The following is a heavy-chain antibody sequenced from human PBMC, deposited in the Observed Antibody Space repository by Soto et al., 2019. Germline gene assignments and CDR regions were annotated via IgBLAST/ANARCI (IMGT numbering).Heavy chain of an antibody. J-gene: IGHJ6*02. CDR1: GYTFTGYY. D-gene: IGHD2-2*01. V-gene: IGHV1-2*02. CDR2: INPETGGT. Sequence: QVQLVQSGADVKTPGASVRVSCKAPGYTFTGYYVHWVREAPGQGLEWMGWINPETGGTSYAQKFQGRVTLSRDTSINTAYLELSRLRFDDAAVYFCARERYQVISDGMDVWGQGTTVTVSS. CDR3: ARERYQVISDGMDV.